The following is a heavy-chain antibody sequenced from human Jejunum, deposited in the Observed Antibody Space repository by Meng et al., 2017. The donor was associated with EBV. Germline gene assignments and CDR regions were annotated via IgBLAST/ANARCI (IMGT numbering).Heavy chain of an antibody. CDR1: GFTFTTDA. Sequence: EGRLWESGGGLVQPGGSLRPSCAASGFTFTTDAMSWVRQAPGKGLEWVSVITGSGGSTYYADSVKGRFTISRDSSKNTLYLQMNSLRAEDTAVYYCAKLVRDWGQGTLVTVSS. CDR2: ITGSGGST. J-gene: IGHJ4*02. CDR3: AKLVRD. D-gene: IGHD2/OR15-2a*01. V-gene: IGHV3-23*01.